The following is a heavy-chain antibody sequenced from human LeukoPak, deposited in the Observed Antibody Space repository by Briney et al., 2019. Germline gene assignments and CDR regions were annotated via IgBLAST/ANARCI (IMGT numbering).Heavy chain of an antibody. CDR3: ARHTRTYDY. D-gene: IGHD1-7*01. CDR1: GVTFSDYY. V-gene: IGHV3-11*04. Sequence: GGSLRLSCAASGVTFSDYYMSWIRQAPGKGLEWVSYISSSGSTIYYADSVKGRFTISRHNAKNPLYQQMNSLRPEDTAVYYCARHTRTYDYWGQGTLVTVSS. CDR2: ISSSGSTI. J-gene: IGHJ4*02.